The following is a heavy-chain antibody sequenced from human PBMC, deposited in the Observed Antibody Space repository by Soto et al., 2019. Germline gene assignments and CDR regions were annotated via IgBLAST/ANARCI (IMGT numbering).Heavy chain of an antibody. D-gene: IGHD5-12*01. J-gene: IGHJ5*02. V-gene: IGHV4-59*01. CDR3: ARESGGYSGYGRFDP. Sequence: PSETLSLTCTVSGGSISSYYWSWIRQPPGKGLEWIGYIYYSGSTNYNPSLKSRVTISVDTSKNQFSLKLSSVTAADTAVYYCARESGGYSGYGRFDPWGQGTLVTVSS. CDR1: GGSISSYY. CDR2: IYYSGST.